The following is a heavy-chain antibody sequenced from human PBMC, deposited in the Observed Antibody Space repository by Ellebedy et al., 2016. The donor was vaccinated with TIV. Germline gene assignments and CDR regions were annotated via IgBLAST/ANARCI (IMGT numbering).Heavy chain of an antibody. V-gene: IGHV4-59*01. Sequence: SETLSLTCTVSGASISSYYWSWIRQSPGKGLEWIGYVFHTGIAIYNPSLKSRVTMSVDMSRSQFSLRLTSVTAADTAVYYCARVGADSSGYPDDYWGQGTLVTVSS. CDR1: GASISSYY. CDR2: VFHTGIA. D-gene: IGHD3-22*01. J-gene: IGHJ4*02. CDR3: ARVGADSSGYPDDY.